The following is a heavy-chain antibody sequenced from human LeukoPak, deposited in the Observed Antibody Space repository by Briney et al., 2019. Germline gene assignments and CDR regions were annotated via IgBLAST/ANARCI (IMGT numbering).Heavy chain of an antibody. Sequence: ASVKVSCKASGYTFTSYAMNWVRQAPGQGLEWMGWINTNTGNPTYAQGFTGRFVFSLDTSVSTAYLQISSLKAEDTAVYYRARVVVAATTPSFDYWGQGTLVTVSS. D-gene: IGHD2-15*01. CDR1: GYTFTSYA. CDR2: INTNTGNP. CDR3: ARVVVAATTPSFDY. V-gene: IGHV7-4-1*02. J-gene: IGHJ4*02.